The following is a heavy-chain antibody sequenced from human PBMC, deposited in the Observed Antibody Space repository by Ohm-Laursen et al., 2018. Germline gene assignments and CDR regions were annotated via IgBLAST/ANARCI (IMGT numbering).Heavy chain of an antibody. V-gene: IGHV4-59*01. J-gene: IGHJ4*02. CDR1: GGSISTYY. Sequence: TLSLTCTVSGGSISTYYWSWIRQPPGKGLEWIGYIYNSGSTAYNPSLKSRVTISMDTSRNQLSLRLSSVTAADTAVYYCGRDDSQFDYWGQGTLVTVSS. CDR2: IYNSGST. CDR3: GRDDSQFDY. D-gene: IGHD3-22*01.